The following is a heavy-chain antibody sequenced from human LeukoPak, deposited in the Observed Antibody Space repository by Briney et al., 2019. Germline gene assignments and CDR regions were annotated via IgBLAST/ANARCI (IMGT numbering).Heavy chain of an antibody. Sequence: GGSLRLSCAASGFTFSSYWMSWVRQTPGKGLEWVPNIKQDGSEKYYVDSVKGRFTISRDNAKNSLYLQMNSLRAEDAAVYYCARARALYSSGWYGLFDYWGQGTLVTVSS. CDR3: ARARALYSSGWYGLFDY. D-gene: IGHD6-19*01. V-gene: IGHV3-7*01. CDR2: IKQDGSEK. J-gene: IGHJ4*02. CDR1: GFTFSSYW.